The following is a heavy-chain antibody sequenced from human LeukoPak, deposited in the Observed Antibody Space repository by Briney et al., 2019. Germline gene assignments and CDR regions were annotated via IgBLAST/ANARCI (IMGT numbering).Heavy chain of an antibody. Sequence: SETLSLTCTVSGGSISSYYWSWIRQPPGKGLEWIGYIYTSGSTNYNPSLKSRVTISVDTSKNQFSLKLSSETAADTAVYYCARHEAYYDFWSGYYSGGWFDPWGQGTLVTVSS. CDR1: GGSISSYY. V-gene: IGHV4-4*09. J-gene: IGHJ5*02. CDR2: IYTSGST. CDR3: ARHEAYYDFWSGYYSGGWFDP. D-gene: IGHD3-3*01.